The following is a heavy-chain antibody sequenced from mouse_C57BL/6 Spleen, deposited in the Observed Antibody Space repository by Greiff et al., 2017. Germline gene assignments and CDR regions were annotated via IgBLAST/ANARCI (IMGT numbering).Heavy chain of an antibody. D-gene: IGHD2-5*01. CDR1: GFTFSDYG. Sequence: VQLKESGGGLVKPGGSLKLSCAASGFTFSDYGMHWVRQAPEKGLEWVAYISSGSSTIYYADTVKGRFTISRDNAKTTLFLQMTSLRSEDTAMYYCARSYYSNYDYWGQGTTLTVSS. J-gene: IGHJ2*01. CDR2: ISSGSSTI. V-gene: IGHV5-17*01. CDR3: ARSYYSNYDY.